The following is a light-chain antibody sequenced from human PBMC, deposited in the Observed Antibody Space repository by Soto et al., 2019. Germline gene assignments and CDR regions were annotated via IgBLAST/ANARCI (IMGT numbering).Light chain of an antibody. CDR2: RNN. CDR3: AAWDDSLSGSV. Sequence: VLTQPPSASGTPGRRVTSSFSGSISNIGSNYVYWYHQLPGTAPKLLIYRNNQRPSGVPDRFSGSKSGTSASLAISGLRSEDEADYYCAAWDDSLSGSVFGTGTKLTVL. V-gene: IGLV1-47*01. J-gene: IGLJ1*01. CDR1: ISNIGSNY.